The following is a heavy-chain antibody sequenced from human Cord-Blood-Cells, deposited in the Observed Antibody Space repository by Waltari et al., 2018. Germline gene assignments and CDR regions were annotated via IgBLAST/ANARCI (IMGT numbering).Heavy chain of an antibody. J-gene: IGHJ4*02. CDR1: GHTLTELS. V-gene: IGHV1-24*01. Sequence: QVQLVQPGAEVKTPGASVKVSCKVYGHTLTELSMNWVRQAPGKGREGMGGFEPEDGETIYAQKFQGRVTMTEDTSTDTAYMGLSSLRSEDTAVYYCATGDSSELFFDYWGQGTLVTVSS. CDR2: FEPEDGET. D-gene: IGHD3-22*01. CDR3: ATGDSSELFFDY.